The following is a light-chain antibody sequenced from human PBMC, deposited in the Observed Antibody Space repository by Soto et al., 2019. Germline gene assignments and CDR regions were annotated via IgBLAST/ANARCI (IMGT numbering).Light chain of an antibody. CDR1: QSVSNN. J-gene: IGKJ5*01. V-gene: IGKV3-15*01. CDR3: QQLNSYLSIT. Sequence: EIVLTQSPGTLSLSPGERATLSCRASQSVSNNYLAWYQQKPGQAPRLLIYGASTRATDIPARFSGSGSGTEFTLTVSSLQPEDFATYYCQQLNSYLSITFGQGTRLEIK. CDR2: GAS.